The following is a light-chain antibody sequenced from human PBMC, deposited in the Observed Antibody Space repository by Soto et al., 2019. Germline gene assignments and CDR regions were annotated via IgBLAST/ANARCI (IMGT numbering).Light chain of an antibody. CDR3: SSYAGSNNFVV. CDR2: EVS. Sequence: QSVLTQPASVSGSPGQSVTISCTGTSSDVGAYKYVSWYQQHPGKAPKLMIYEVSKRPSGVPNRFSGSKSGNTASLTVSGLQAEDEADYYCSSYAGSNNFVVFGGGTKLTVL. J-gene: IGLJ2*01. CDR1: SSDVGAYKY. V-gene: IGLV2-8*01.